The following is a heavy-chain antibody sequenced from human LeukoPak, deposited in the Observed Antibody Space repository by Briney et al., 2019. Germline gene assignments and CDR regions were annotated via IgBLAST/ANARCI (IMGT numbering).Heavy chain of an antibody. Sequence: PGGSLRLSCAASGFTFSSYAMSWVRQAPGKGLEWVSAISYSGGSTYYADSVKGRFTISRDNSKNTLYVQMNSLRAEDTAVYYCARIRESSNWYPVGLDDYWGRGTLVTVSS. CDR1: GFTFSSYA. V-gene: IGHV3-23*01. J-gene: IGHJ4*02. D-gene: IGHD6-13*01. CDR3: ARIRESSNWYPVGLDDY. CDR2: ISYSGGST.